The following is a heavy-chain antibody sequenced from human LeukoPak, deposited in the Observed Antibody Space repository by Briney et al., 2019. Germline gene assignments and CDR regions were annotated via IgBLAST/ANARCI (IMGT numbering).Heavy chain of an antibody. CDR3: ARDHPLERFPDY. Sequence: GGSLGLSCAASGFTFSSYSMNWVRQAPGKGLEWVSSISSSSSYIYYADSVKGRFTIPRDNAKNSLYLQMNSLRAEDTAVYYCARDHPLERFPDYWGQGTLVTVSS. CDR2: ISSSSSYI. D-gene: IGHD1-1*01. J-gene: IGHJ4*02. V-gene: IGHV3-21*01. CDR1: GFTFSSYS.